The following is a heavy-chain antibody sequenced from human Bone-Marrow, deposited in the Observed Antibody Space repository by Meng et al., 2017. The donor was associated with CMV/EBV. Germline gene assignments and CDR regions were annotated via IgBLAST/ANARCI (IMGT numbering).Heavy chain of an antibody. CDR2: ISSSGSTI. Sequence: GGSLRLSCAASGFTFSDYYMSWIRQAPGKGLEWVSYISSSGSTIYYADSVKGRFTISRDNAKNSLYLQMNSLRAEDTAVYYCARTYDFWSGYYLYYHYYGMDVWGQGTTVTVSS. D-gene: IGHD3-3*01. CDR3: ARTYDFWSGYYLYYHYYGMDV. V-gene: IGHV3-11*01. J-gene: IGHJ6*02. CDR1: GFTFSDYY.